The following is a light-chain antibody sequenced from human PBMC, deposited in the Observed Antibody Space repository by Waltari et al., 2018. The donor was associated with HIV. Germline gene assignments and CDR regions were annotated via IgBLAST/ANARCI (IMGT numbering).Light chain of an antibody. CDR1: NSDFGGYLF. CDR2: DVN. CDR3: TSCTSNKSLWV. V-gene: IGLV2-14*03. J-gene: IGLJ3*02. Sequence: QSALTQPASVSGSPGQSITIPCTGINSDFGGYLFVPWYQQQPDKAPRLIIFDVNHRPPGVSSRFSASRSGNTASLTISGLQAEDEADYCCTSCTSNKSLWVFGGGTKVTVL.